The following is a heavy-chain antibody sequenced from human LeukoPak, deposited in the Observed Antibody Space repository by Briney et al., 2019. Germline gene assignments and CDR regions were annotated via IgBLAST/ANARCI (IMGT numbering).Heavy chain of an antibody. Sequence: PGGSLRLSCAASGFDLSTYEMNWVRQAPGKGLEWIADITISGHTKNYAASVKGRFTISRDNARTSLYLQMNSLRVEDTGVYYCARGDPHADLWGQGTLVTVSS. CDR3: ARGDPHADL. V-gene: IGHV3-48*03. CDR2: ITISGHTK. CDR1: GFDLSTYE. J-gene: IGHJ5*02.